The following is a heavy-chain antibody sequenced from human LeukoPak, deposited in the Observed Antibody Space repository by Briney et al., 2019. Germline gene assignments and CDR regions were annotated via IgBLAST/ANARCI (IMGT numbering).Heavy chain of an antibody. Sequence: SETLSLTCTVSGGSISSYYWSWIRQPAGKGLAWIGRIYTSGSTNYNPSLKSRVTMSVDTSKNQFSLKLSSVTAADTAVYYCARGTSYDSSGYYDPFDYWGQGTLVTVSS. CDR1: GGSISSYY. J-gene: IGHJ4*02. V-gene: IGHV4-4*07. CDR2: IYTSGST. D-gene: IGHD3-22*01. CDR3: ARGTSYDSSGYYDPFDY.